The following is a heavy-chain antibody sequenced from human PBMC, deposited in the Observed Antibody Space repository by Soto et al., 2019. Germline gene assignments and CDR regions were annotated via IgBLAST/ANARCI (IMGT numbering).Heavy chain of an antibody. D-gene: IGHD6-25*01. CDR2: IYFTGNT. CDR3: AGQTFTIAAASYGRSNWFDP. J-gene: IGHJ5*02. V-gene: IGHV4-39*01. Sequence: PSETLSLTCTVSGGSITSSSHFWGWVRQPPGKGLEWIGTIYFTGNTYYTPSLKSRLTMPIDTSKNEFSLRLNSVTAADTAVYYCAGQTFTIAAASYGRSNWFDPWGPGTLVTVSS. CDR1: GGSITSSSHF.